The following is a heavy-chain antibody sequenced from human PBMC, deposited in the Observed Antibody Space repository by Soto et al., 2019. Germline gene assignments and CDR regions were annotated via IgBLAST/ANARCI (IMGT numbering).Heavy chain of an antibody. CDR2: ISTSSHYT. V-gene: IGHV3-11*06. CDR1: GFTFSDYY. D-gene: IGHD6-19*01. J-gene: IGHJ4*02. Sequence: GGSLRLSCAASGFTFSDYYMSWIRQAPGKGLEWVSYISTSSHYTNYADSVKGRFTISRDNAKNSLYLQMNSLRAEDTAVYYCARDDKFSSAQGPLGYWGQGTLVTVSS. CDR3: ARDDKFSSAQGPLGY.